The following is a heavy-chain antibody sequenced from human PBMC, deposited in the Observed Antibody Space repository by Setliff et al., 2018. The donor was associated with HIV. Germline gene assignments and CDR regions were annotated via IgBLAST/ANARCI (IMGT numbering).Heavy chain of an antibody. V-gene: IGHV3-23*03. CDR3: AKKGYCSGGHCHTDWYYYMDV. J-gene: IGHJ6*03. CDR1: GFTFSSYA. CDR2: IWSGGTST. D-gene: IGHD2-15*01. Sequence: GGSLRLSCAASGFTFSSYAMSWVRQAPGKRLEWVSVIWSGGTSTFYADSRKGRFTISRDDSKNTLYLQMNSLRADDTAVYYCAKKGYCSGGHCHTDWYYYMDVWGKGTTVTVSS.